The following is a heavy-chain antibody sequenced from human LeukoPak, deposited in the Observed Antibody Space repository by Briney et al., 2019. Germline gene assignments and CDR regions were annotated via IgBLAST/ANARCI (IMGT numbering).Heavy chain of an antibody. CDR1: GFTFSNYW. V-gene: IGHV3-30-3*01. Sequence: SGGSLRLSCAASGFTFSNYWMHWVRQAPGKGLEWVAVISYDGSNKYYADSVKGRFTISRDNSKNTLYLQMNSLRAEDTAVYYCARDSSGWYVYYFDYWGQGTLVTVSS. J-gene: IGHJ4*02. CDR2: ISYDGSNK. D-gene: IGHD6-19*01. CDR3: ARDSSGWYVYYFDY.